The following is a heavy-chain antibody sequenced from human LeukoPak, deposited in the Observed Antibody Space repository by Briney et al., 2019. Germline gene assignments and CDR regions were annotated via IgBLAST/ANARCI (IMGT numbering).Heavy chain of an antibody. Sequence: SETLSLTCTVSGGSISSSSYYWGWIRQPPGKGLEWIGSIYYSGSTYYNPSLKSRVTISVDMSKNQFSLKLSSVTAADTAVYYCARDKSVLGVVIKFSWFDPWGQGTLVTVSS. J-gene: IGHJ5*02. D-gene: IGHD3-3*01. V-gene: IGHV4-39*07. CDR3: ARDKSVLGVVIKFSWFDP. CDR2: IYYSGST. CDR1: GGSISSSSYY.